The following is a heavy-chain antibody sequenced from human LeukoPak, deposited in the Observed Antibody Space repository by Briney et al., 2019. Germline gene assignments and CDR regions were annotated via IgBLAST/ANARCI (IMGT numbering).Heavy chain of an antibody. V-gene: IGHV3-23*01. Sequence: GGSLRLSCAASGFTFSSYAMSWVRQAPGKGLEWVSAISGSGGSTYYAGSVKGRFTTSRDNSKNTLYLQMNSLRAEDTAVYYCAKHGYYDFWTGGFDYWGQGTLVTVSS. D-gene: IGHD3-3*01. CDR3: AKHGYYDFWTGGFDY. CDR2: ISGSGGST. J-gene: IGHJ4*02. CDR1: GFTFSSYA.